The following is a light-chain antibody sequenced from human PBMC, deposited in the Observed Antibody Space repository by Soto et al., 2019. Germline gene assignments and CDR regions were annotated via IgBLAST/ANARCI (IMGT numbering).Light chain of an antibody. CDR2: GAS. Sequence: EVVMTQSPATLSVSPGERATLSCRASQSVSINLAWYQQKSGLTPRLLIYGASTRATGIPARFSGSGSGTDFTLTISSVQSEDFAVYYCQEYSNWPLVTFGVGGGTKVEIK. CDR1: QSVSIN. V-gene: IGKV3-15*01. J-gene: IGKJ4*01. CDR3: QEYSNWPLVTFG.